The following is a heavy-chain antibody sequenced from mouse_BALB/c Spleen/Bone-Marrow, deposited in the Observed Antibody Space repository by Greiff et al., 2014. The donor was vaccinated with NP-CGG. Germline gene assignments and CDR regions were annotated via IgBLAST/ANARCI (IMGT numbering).Heavy chain of an antibody. J-gene: IGHJ1*01. D-gene: IGHD2-2*01. V-gene: IGHV1S41*01. CDR3: ARERNGYDGWYFDV. CDR2: IAPGSGST. Sequence: DLVKPGASVKLSCKASGYTFTNYWINWIKQRPGQGLEWIGRIAPGSGSTYYNEMFKGKTTLTVDTSSSTAYIQLSSLSSEDSDVYFCARERNGYDGWYFDVWGAGTTVTVSS. CDR1: GYTFTNYW.